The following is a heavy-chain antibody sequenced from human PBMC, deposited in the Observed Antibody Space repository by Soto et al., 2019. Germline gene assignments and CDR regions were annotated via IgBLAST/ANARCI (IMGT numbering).Heavy chain of an antibody. CDR1: GDSMTKYY. V-gene: IGHV4-4*07. Sequence: SETLSLTCTVSGDSMTKYYWSWIRQTAGKGLEWIGRVYMSGSTNYNPSLKSRVTMSIDTSNNHFSLDLKSVTAADTAVYYCARTVGAAYYFDFWGQGARVTVSS. CDR3: ARTVGAAYYFDF. J-gene: IGHJ4*02. CDR2: VYMSGST. D-gene: IGHD1-26*01.